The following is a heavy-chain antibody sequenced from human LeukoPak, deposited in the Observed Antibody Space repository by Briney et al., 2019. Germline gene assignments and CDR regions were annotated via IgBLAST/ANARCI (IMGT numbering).Heavy chain of an antibody. J-gene: IGHJ4*02. V-gene: IGHV3-23*01. D-gene: IGHD6-13*01. Sequence: PGGSLRLSCAASGFTFSSYAMSWVRQAPGKGLEWVSAISGSGGSTYYADPVTGRFTISRDNSKNTLYLQMNSLRAEDTAVYYCAKDVASAAAGTEDYWGQGTLVTVSS. CDR2: ISGSGGST. CDR1: GFTFSSYA. CDR3: AKDVASAAAGTEDY.